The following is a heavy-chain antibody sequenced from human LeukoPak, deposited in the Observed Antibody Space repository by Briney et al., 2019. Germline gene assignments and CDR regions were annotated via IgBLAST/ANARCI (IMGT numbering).Heavy chain of an antibody. V-gene: IGHV4-61*01. D-gene: IGHD6-13*01. CDR2: IYYSGST. CDR1: GGAINSGHFY. Sequence: SQTLSLTCTVSGGAINSGHFYWSWIRQPPGKGLEWIGYIYYSGSTNYNPSLKSRVTISVDTSKNQFSLKLNSVTAADTAVYYCARGTSSRWSFDYWGQGTLVTVSS. J-gene: IGHJ4*02. CDR3: ARGTSSRWSFDY.